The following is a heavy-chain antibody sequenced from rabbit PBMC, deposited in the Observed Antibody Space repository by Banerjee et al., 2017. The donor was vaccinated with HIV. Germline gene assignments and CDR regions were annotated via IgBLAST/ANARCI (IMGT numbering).Heavy chain of an antibody. D-gene: IGHD6-1*01. CDR3: ARDGDPYAGYAGYGYASTRLDL. V-gene: IGHV1S40*01. J-gene: IGHJ3*01. CDR1: GFSFSSSYY. CDR2: IYVGSSGST. Sequence: QSLEESGGDLVKPGASLTLTCTASGFSFSSSYYMCWVRQAPGKGLEWIACIYVGSSGSTWYASWVNGRFTISRSTSLNTVDLKMTSLTAADTATYFCARDGDPYAGYAGYGYASTRLDLWGPGTLVTVS.